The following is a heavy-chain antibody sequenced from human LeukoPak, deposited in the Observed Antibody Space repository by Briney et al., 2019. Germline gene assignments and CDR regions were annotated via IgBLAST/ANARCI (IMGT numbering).Heavy chain of an antibody. CDR3: ARSGSKREVDY. V-gene: IGHV4-39*07. J-gene: IGHJ4*02. D-gene: IGHD6-13*01. CDR1: GALISSGSYY. Sequence: SETLSLTCTVSGALISSGSYYWSWIRQPPGKGLEWIGEINHSGSTNYNPSLKSRVTISVDTSKNQFSLKLSSVTAADTAVYYCARSGSKREVDYWGQGTLVTVSS. CDR2: INHSGST.